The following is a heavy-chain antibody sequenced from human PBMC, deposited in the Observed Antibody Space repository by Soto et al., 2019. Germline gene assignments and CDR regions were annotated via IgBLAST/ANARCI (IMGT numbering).Heavy chain of an antibody. V-gene: IGHV1-46*01. CDR3: ARGVVVKVYEMGGSDY. CDR2: INPSSGSQ. Sequence: QVQLVQSGAEVKKPGASVKVSCRTSGYTFSRYYMHWVRHAPGQGLEWMGIINPSSGSQNYAQKFLGRLTVTREKSTSTGDMELNGLTSEDTARYYCARGVVVKVYEMGGSDYGGQGTLVTVSS. CDR1: GYTFSRYY. J-gene: IGHJ4*02. D-gene: IGHD2-8*01.